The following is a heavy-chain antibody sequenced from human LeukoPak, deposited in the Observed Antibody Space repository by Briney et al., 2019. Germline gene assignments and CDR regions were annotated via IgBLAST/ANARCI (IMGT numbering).Heavy chain of an antibody. Sequence: PSETLSLTCAVYGGSFSGYYWSWIRQPPGKGLEWIGEINHSGSTNYNLSLKSRVTISVDTSKNQFSLKLSSVTAADTAVYYCARGAPRPYCSSTSCYTHWFDPWGQGTLVTVSS. CDR1: GGSFSGYY. J-gene: IGHJ5*02. CDR3: ARGAPRPYCSSTSCYTHWFDP. D-gene: IGHD2-2*02. V-gene: IGHV4-34*01. CDR2: INHSGST.